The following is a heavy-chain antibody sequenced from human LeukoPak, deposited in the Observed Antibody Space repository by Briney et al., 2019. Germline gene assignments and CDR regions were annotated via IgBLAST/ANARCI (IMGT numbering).Heavy chain of an antibody. Sequence: SGGSLRLSCAASGFTFSSYWMSWVRQAPGKGLEWVANIKQDGSEKYYADSVKGRFTISRDNSKNTLYLQMNSLRAEDTAVYYCARDRYRSGIDYWGQGTLVTVSS. CDR2: IKQDGSEK. CDR1: GFTFSSYW. V-gene: IGHV3-7*01. D-gene: IGHD6-13*01. CDR3: ARDRYRSGIDY. J-gene: IGHJ4*02.